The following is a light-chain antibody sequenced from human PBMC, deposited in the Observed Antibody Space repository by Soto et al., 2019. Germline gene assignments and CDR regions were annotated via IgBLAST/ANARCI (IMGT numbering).Light chain of an antibody. J-gene: IGKJ2*01. V-gene: IGKV1-5*03. CDR1: QSINNW. CDR3: QQYNSYPHT. CDR2: KAS. Sequence: DIQMTQSPSTLSASVGDRVTVACRASQSINNWLAWYQQKPGKAPKLLIYKASTLESGVPSRFRGGGSGTEFTLTIRSLQHDDCATYYCQQYNSYPHTFGQGTKLEIK.